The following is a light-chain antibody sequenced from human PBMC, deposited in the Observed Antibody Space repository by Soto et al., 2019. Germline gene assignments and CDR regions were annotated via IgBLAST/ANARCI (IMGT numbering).Light chain of an antibody. CDR3: ATWDDSSVL. CDR1: SSNIGSNT. CDR2: NDN. Sequence: QSVLTQPPSASGTPGQRVTISCSGSSSNIGSNTVDWYQQLPGTAPKLLIYNDNQRPSGVPDRFSGSKSGTSASLAISGLQSEDEADYYCATWDDSSVLFGGGTKLTVL. J-gene: IGLJ2*01. V-gene: IGLV1-44*01.